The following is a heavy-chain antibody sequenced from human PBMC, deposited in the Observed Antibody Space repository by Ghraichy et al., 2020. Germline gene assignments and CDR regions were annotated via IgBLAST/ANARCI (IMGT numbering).Heavy chain of an antibody. CDR2: ISSSSSTI. CDR3: ARERDDFWSGYYNY. D-gene: IGHD3-3*01. Sequence: GESLNISCAASGFTFSSYSMNWVRQAPGKGLEWVSYISSSSSTIYYADSVKGRFTISRDNAKNSLYLQMNSLRDEDTAVYYCARERDDFWSGYYNYWGQGTLVTVSS. V-gene: IGHV3-48*02. CDR1: GFTFSSYS. J-gene: IGHJ4*02.